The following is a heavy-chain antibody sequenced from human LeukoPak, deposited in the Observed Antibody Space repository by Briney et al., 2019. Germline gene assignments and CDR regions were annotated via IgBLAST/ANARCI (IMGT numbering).Heavy chain of an antibody. V-gene: IGHV4-4*07. CDR3: ARALRGYYFDF. Sequence: SETLSLTCTVSGASINSNYWTWIRQPAGKGLEWIGRINISGSTNYNPSLKSRVTMSEDTSKNQFSLKLSSVTAADTAVCYCARALRGYYFDFWGQGTLVTVS. CDR1: GASINSNY. CDR2: INISGST. D-gene: IGHD3-22*01. J-gene: IGHJ4*02.